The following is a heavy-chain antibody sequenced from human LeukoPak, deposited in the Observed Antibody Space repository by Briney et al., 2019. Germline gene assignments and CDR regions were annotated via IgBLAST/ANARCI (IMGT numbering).Heavy chain of an antibody. CDR2: INSDGSST. CDR1: GFTFSSYW. Sequence: GGSLRLSXAASGFTFSSYWMHWVRQAPGKGLVWVSRINSDGSSTTYADSVKGRFTISRDNAKNTLYLQMNSLRAEDTAVYCCARVRYCGGDCYSNPTDYWGQGTLVTVSS. CDR3: ARVRYCGGDCYSNPTDY. V-gene: IGHV3-74*01. D-gene: IGHD2-21*02. J-gene: IGHJ4*02.